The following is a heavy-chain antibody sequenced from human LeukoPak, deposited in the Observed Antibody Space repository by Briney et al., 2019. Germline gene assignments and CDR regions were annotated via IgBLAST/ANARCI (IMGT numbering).Heavy chain of an antibody. CDR2: IYYSGST. CDR3: ARTPPVYYYYYMDV. CDR1: GGSISSSSYY. J-gene: IGHJ6*03. V-gene: IGHV4-39*07. Sequence: SETLSLTCTVSGGSISSSSYYWGWIRQPPGKGLEWIGCIYYSGSTNYNPSLKSRVTISVDTSKNQFSLKLSSVTAADTAVYYCARTPPVYYYYYMDVWGKGTTVTVSS.